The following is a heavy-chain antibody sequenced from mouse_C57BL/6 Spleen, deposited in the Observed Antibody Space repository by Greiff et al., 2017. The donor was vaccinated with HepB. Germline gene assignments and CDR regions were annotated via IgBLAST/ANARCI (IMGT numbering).Heavy chain of an antibody. J-gene: IGHJ1*03. D-gene: IGHD1-1*01. Sequence: VQRVESGAELVKPGASVKISCKASGYAFSSYWMNWVKQRPGKGLEWIGQIYPGDGDTNYNGKFKGKATLTADKSSSTAYMQLSSLTSEDSAVYFCARSSGKGYFDVWGTGTTVTVSS. CDR1: GYAFSSYW. CDR3: ARSSGKGYFDV. CDR2: IYPGDGDT. V-gene: IGHV1-80*01.